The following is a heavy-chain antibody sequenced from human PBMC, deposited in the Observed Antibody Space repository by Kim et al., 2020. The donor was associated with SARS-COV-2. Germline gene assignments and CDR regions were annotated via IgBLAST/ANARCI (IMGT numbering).Heavy chain of an antibody. CDR2: ISYDGSNK. CDR3: AKDRVRTGCSSTSCYRISDYYYYGMDV. V-gene: IGHV3-30*18. CDR1: GFTFSSYG. D-gene: IGHD2-2*01. Sequence: GGSLRLSCAASGFTFSSYGMHWVRQAPGKGLEWVAVISYDGSNKYYADSVKGRFTISRDNSKNTLYLQMNSLRAEDTAVYYCAKDRVRTGCSSTSCYRISDYYYYGMDVWGQGTTVTVSS. J-gene: IGHJ6*02.